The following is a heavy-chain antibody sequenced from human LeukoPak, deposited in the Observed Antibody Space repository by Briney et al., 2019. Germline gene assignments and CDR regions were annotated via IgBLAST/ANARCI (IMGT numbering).Heavy chain of an antibody. CDR3: ARTVPGHPDDYFDY. CDR2: MNQDGSAI. V-gene: IGHV3-7*01. D-gene: IGHD6-19*01. CDR1: GFTFSRHW. Sequence: GGSLRLSCAASGFTFSRHWVSWVRQAPGKGLERVAHMNQDGSAIYSIDSVKGRFTISRDNGKNSLYLHMSGLTVADTAVYYCARTVPGHPDDYFDYWGQGTLVTVSS. J-gene: IGHJ4*02.